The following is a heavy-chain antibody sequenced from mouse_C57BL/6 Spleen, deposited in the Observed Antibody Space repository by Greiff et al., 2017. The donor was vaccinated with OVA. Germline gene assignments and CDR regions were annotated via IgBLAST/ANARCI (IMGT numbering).Heavy chain of an antibody. CDR2: IDPNSGGT. J-gene: IGHJ3*01. V-gene: IGHV1-72*01. CDR1: GYTFTSYW. Sequence: QVQLQQPGAELVKPGASVKLSCKASGYTFTSYWMHWVKQRPGRGLEWIGRIDPNSGGTKYNEKFKSKATLTVDKPSSTAYMQLSSLTSEDSAVYYGARERTDGHDATWFAYWGQGTLVTVSA. D-gene: IGHD2-3*01. CDR3: ARERTDGHDATWFAY.